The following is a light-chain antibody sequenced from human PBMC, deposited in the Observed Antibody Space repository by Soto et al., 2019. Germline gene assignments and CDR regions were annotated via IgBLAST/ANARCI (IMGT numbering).Light chain of an antibody. J-gene: IGLJ3*02. CDR2: EVS. CDR3: SSYTTISTLEV. Sequence: QSALTQPASVSGSPGQSITISCTGTSSDVGGYNYVSWYQQHPGKAPKLIIYEVSNRPSGVSNRFSGSKSGNTASLTISGLQPEDEADYYCSSYTTISTLEVFGGGTKVTVL. CDR1: SSDVGGYNY. V-gene: IGLV2-14*01.